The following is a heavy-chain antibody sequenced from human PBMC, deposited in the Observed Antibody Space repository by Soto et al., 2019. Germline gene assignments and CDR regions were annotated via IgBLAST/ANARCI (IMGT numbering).Heavy chain of an antibody. D-gene: IGHD2-15*01. CDR3: ARIPRYSYPTADPLDN. V-gene: IGHV1-69*01. J-gene: IGHJ4*02. CDR1: GGTFNSYT. CDR2: ILPIMGSV. Sequence: QVHLVQSGSEVKKPGSSVTVSCQASGGTFNSYTFSWVLQAPGQGLKWMGSILPIMGSVNYAHDFRGRLSITADPSTTTAYMELTSLTSHDTAIYYCARIPRYSYPTADPLDNWGQGTLVTVSS.